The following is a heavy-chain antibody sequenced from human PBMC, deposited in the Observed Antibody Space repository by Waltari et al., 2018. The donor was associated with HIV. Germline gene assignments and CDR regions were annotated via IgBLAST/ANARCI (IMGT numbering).Heavy chain of an antibody. J-gene: IGHJ4*02. CDR2: ISWDGSTT. V-gene: IGHV3-43*01. D-gene: IGHD3-3*01. CDR3: AKSLRGHDFWSGYVY. CDR1: GFSLDDYN. Sequence: EVQLVVSGGVVVQPGGSLRLSCAASGFSLDDYNMDWVRQAPGKGLEWVSVISWDGSTTSYADSVKGRFTISRDNSKKSLYLQMNSLRTEDTALYYCAKSLRGHDFWSGYVYWGQGTLVTVSS.